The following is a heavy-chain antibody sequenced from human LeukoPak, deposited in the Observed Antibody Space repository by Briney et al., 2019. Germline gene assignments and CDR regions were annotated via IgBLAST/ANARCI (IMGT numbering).Heavy chain of an antibody. CDR3: TRAPTGCNYGAY. V-gene: IGHV3-66*02. CDR2: IYSDGRT. CDR1: RFTVNNNY. D-gene: IGHD4-11*01. Sequence: GDSLGLSCAASRFTVNNNYMIWVRQAPGKGREGGSGIYSDGRTYYADSVRGRITISTDNSKTTLNLQMNSLRAEDTAVYYCTRAPTGCNYGAYWGQGTLVTVSS. J-gene: IGHJ4*02.